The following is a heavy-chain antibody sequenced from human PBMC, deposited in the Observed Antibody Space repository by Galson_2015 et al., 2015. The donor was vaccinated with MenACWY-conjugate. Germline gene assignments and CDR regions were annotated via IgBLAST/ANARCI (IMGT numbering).Heavy chain of an antibody. Sequence: ETLSLPCTVSGGSISSSSYYWGWIRQPPGKGLEWIGSIYYSGSTYSNPSLKSRVTISVDTSKNQFSLKLSSVTAADKAVYYCARDRLLWFGELRGDYYGMDVWGQGTTVTVSS. J-gene: IGHJ6*02. CDR1: GGSISSSSYY. V-gene: IGHV4-39*07. D-gene: IGHD3-10*01. CDR3: ARDRLLWFGELRGDYYGMDV. CDR2: IYYSGST.